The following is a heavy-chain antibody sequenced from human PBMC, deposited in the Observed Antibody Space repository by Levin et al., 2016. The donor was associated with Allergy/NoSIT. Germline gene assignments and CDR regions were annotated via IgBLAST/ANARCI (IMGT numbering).Heavy chain of an antibody. V-gene: IGHV4-39*01. Sequence: PGKGLEWIGTIFHSETTYYNPSLKSRVTISVDTSKNRFSLNLNSVTAADTAVYYCARLEHLAAWGQGTLVTVSS. D-gene: IGHD1/OR15-1a*01. CDR3: ARLEHLAA. J-gene: IGHJ5*02. CDR2: IFHSETT.